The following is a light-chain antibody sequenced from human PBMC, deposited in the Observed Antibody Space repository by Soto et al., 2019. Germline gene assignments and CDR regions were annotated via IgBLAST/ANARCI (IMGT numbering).Light chain of an antibody. J-gene: IGKJ2*01. V-gene: IGKV1-39*01. CDR1: QSITTF. CDR2: GVS. CDR3: QQSYSSPYT. Sequence: DIQMTXXPSSLSASVGDRVTLTXRXGQSITTFLHXYQYKPGKAPKLLIYGVSNLESGVPSRFSGSGSGTDFTLTISSLQPEDFATYYCQQSYSSPYTFGRGTKVEI.